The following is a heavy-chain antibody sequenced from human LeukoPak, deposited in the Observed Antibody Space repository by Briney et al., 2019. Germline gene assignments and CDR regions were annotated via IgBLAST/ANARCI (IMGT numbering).Heavy chain of an antibody. D-gene: IGHD2-8*01. CDR1: GGSFSGYT. V-gene: IGHV4-34*01. CDR3: ARSEDVLVITPTFY. CDR2: IDHGGST. Sequence: PSETLSLTPAFSGGSFSGYTGSWISQPPGKGLEWIGEIDHGGSTNYNPSLKSRVTISVDTSKNKFSRKLSSVTAADTAVYYCARSEDVLVITPTFYWGEGTLVSVSS. J-gene: IGHJ4*02.